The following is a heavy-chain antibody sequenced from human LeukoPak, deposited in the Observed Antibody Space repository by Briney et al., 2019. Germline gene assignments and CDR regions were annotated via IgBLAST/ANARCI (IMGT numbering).Heavy chain of an antibody. D-gene: IGHD1-26*01. J-gene: IGHJ4*02. Sequence: NHSGSTNYNPSLKSRVTISVDTSKNQFSLKLSSVTAADTAVYYCARLRVVGARGFGFDYWGQGTLVTVSS. V-gene: IGHV4-34*01. CDR3: ARLRVVGARGFGFDY. CDR2: NHSGST.